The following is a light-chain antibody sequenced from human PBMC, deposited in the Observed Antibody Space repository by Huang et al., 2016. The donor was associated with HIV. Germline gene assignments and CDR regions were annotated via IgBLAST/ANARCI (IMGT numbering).Light chain of an antibody. CDR2: WAS. CDR1: QSVLSSSNNENY. CDR3: QQYYTTPPT. J-gene: IGKJ3*01. V-gene: IGKV4-1*01. Sequence: DIVMTQSPDSLPVSLGERATINCKSSQSVLSSSNNENYLAWYQQKPGQPPKRLIYWASTREAGVPDRFSGSGSGTDFTLTITSLQAEDVAVYYCQQYYTTPPTFGPGTKLDIK.